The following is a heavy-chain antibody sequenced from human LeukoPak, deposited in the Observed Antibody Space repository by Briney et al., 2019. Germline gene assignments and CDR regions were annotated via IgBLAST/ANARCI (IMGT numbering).Heavy chain of an antibody. J-gene: IGHJ4*02. Sequence: SQTLSLTCTVSGGSISSGGYYWSWIRQHPGKGLEWIGYIYYSGSTYYNPSLESRAAISVDTSKNQFSLRLSFVTAADTAVYYCARDLVVGGASRLDSWGQGTLVTVSS. CDR2: IYYSGST. V-gene: IGHV4-31*03. D-gene: IGHD2-15*01. CDR1: GGSISSGGYY. CDR3: ARDLVVGGASRLDS.